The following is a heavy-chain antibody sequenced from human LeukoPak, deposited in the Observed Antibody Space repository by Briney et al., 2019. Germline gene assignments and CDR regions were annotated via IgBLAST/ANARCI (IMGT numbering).Heavy chain of an antibody. Sequence: GASVKVSFKASEYTFTGYYLHWVRQAPGQGLEWMGWINPHSGDTDYAQKFQGRVTMTRDTSISTAYMELSRLRSDDTAVYYCARWGGHCTSGLCYYFDCWGQGTLVTVSS. J-gene: IGHJ4*02. D-gene: IGHD2-8*01. CDR1: EYTFTGYY. CDR3: ARWGGHCTSGLCYYFDC. CDR2: INPHSGDT. V-gene: IGHV1-2*02.